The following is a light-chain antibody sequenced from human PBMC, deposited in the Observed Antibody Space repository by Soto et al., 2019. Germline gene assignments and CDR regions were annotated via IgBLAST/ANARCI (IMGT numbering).Light chain of an antibody. V-gene: IGKV3-20*01. J-gene: IGKJ1*01. Sequence: ESVLPRSPRILYLSPGERATLSCRASQSVSSSYLAWYQQKPGQAPRLLIYGASSRATGIPDRFSGSGSGTDFTLTISRLEPEDFAVYYCQQYGSSGTFGQGTKVDIK. CDR3: QQYGSSGT. CDR2: GAS. CDR1: QSVSSSY.